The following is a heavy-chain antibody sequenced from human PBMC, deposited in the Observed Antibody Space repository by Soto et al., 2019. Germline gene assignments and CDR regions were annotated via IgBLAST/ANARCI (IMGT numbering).Heavy chain of an antibody. CDR2: MNPNSGNT. V-gene: IGHV1-8*01. D-gene: IGHD3-16*01. J-gene: IGHJ3*02. CDR1: GYTFTSYD. Sequence: GASVKVSCKASGYTFTSYDINWVRQATGQGLEWMGWMNPNSGNTSYAQKFQGRVTMTRNTSIDTAYMELSSLRSEDTAVYYCATAQYDYIWGSHPYTRDAFDIWGQGTMVTVPS. CDR3: ATAQYDYIWGSHPYTRDAFDI.